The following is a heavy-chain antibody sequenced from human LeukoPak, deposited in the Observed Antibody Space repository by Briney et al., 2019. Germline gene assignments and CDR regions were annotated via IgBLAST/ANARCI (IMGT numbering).Heavy chain of an antibody. CDR2: ISYDGSNK. CDR3: ARDTSGGLAAAGSYFDY. V-gene: IGHV3-30-3*01. Sequence: GGSLRLSCAASGFTFSSYAMHWVRQAPGKGLEWAAVISYDGSNKYYADSVKGRFTISRDNSKNTLYLQMNSLRAEDTAVYYCARDTSGGLAAAGSYFDYWGQGTLVTVSS. J-gene: IGHJ4*02. D-gene: IGHD6-13*01. CDR1: GFTFSSYA.